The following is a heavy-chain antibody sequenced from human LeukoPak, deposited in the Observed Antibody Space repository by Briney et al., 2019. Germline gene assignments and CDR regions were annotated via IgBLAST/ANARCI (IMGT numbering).Heavy chain of an antibody. CDR2: INHSGST. CDR3: ARGLPSGYDPYFDY. CDR1: GGSISSYY. J-gene: IGHJ4*02. Sequence: PSETLSLTCTVSGGSISSYYWSWIRQPPGKGLEWIGEINHSGSTNYNPSLKSRVTISVDTSKNQFSLKLSSVTAADTAVYYCARGLPSGYDPYFDYWGQGTLVTVSS. D-gene: IGHD5-12*01. V-gene: IGHV4-34*01.